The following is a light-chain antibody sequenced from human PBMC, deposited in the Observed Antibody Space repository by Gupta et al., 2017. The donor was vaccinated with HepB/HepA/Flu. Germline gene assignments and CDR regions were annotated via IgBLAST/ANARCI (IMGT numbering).Light chain of an antibody. Sequence: EIVMTQSPGALSLFAGERATLSCRASQSVSRSQLAWYQQKPGQAPKLLIYGASRRATGVSDRFSGSGSVTDFTLTISRLEPEDFAVFYCHQYGTSPWTFGQGTRVEVK. CDR1: QSVSRSQ. V-gene: IGKV3-20*01. J-gene: IGKJ1*01. CDR3: HQYGTSPWT. CDR2: GAS.